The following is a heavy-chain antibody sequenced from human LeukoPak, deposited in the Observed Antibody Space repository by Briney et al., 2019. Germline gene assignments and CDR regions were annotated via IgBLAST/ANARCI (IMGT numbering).Heavy chain of an antibody. J-gene: IGHJ6*02. Sequence: SETLSLTYPVYGESFGSNHWSWIRQTPGKGLEWIGEINHSGSTNYNPSLKSRVTISVDTSKNQFSLKLSSVTAADTAVYYCARVRRESSGWYDQADVYYYYGMDVWGQVTTVTVSS. CDR2: INHSGST. D-gene: IGHD6-19*01. CDR3: ARVRRESSGWYDQADVYYYYGMDV. CDR1: GESFGSNH. V-gene: IGHV4-34*01.